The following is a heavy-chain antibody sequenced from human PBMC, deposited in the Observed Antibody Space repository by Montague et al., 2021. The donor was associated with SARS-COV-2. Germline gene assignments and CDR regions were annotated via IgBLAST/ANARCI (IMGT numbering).Heavy chain of an antibody. V-gene: IGHV3-53*01. CDR1: AIIVSKNY. CDR3: AKAFQGRLRYFPSDV. Sequence: SLRLSCAASAIIVSKNYMTWVRQAPGKGLECVSVIYTSGSTYYADPVKGRFTISRDNSKNTLYLQMNSLRVGDTAVYYCAKAFQGRLRYFPSDVWGQGTTVTVSS. CDR2: IYTSGST. J-gene: IGHJ6*02. D-gene: IGHD3-9*01.